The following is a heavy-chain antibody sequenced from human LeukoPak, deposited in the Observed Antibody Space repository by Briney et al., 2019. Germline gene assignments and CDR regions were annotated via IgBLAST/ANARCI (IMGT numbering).Heavy chain of an antibody. D-gene: IGHD7-27*01. CDR1: GYSISSGYY. CDR2: IYYSGST. Sequence: PSETLSLTCAVSGYSISSGYYWGWIRQPPGKGLEWIGSIYYSGSTYYNPSLKSRVTISVDTSKNQFSLKLNSVTAADTAVYYCARHPPNWGSDYWGQGTLVTVSS. J-gene: IGHJ4*02. CDR3: ARHPPNWGSDY. V-gene: IGHV4-38-2*01.